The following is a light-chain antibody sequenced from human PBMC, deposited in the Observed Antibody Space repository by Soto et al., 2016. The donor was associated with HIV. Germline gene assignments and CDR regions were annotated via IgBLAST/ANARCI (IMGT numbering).Light chain of an antibody. V-gene: IGLV3-1*01. CDR1: KLGDKF. CDR2: QDT. CDR3: QAWDSSTAV. Sequence: SYELTQPPSVSVSPGQTASITCSGDKLGDKFACWYLQKPGQSPLLVIYQDTKRPSGIPERFSGSNSGNTATLTISGTQAMDEADYYCQAWDSSTAVFGGGTKLTVL. J-gene: IGLJ2*01.